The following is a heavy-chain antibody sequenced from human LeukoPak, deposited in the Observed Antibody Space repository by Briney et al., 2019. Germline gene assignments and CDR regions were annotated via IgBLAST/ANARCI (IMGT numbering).Heavy chain of an antibody. CDR1: DFTFDFYW. V-gene: IGHV3-53*01. CDR3: ARIEWERLRRAFDI. Sequence: GGSLRLSCVASDFTFDFYWMTWVRQAPGKGLEWVSSIYSAGATHYAESVKGRFTISRDNSKNTLYLQMNSLRAEDMAVYYCARIEWERLRRAFDIWGQGTMVTVSS. CDR2: IYSAGAT. J-gene: IGHJ3*02. D-gene: IGHD1-26*01.